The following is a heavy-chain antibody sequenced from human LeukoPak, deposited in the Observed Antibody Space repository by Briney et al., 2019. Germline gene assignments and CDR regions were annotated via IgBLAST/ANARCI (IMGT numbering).Heavy chain of an antibody. V-gene: IGHV3-48*01. CDR2: ISGSSSTI. Sequence: GGSLRLSCAASGLTFSSYSMNWVRQAPGKGLEWVSYISGSSSTIHYADSVKGRFTISRDNAKNSLHLQMNSLRAEDTAVYYCVRDRGWFDPWGLGTLVTVSS. CDR3: VRDRGWFDP. CDR1: GLTFSSYS. J-gene: IGHJ5*02.